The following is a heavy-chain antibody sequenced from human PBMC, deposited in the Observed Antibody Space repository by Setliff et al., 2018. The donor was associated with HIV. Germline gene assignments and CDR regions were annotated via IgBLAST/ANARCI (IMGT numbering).Heavy chain of an antibody. J-gene: IGHJ4*02. V-gene: IGHV3-74*01. D-gene: IGHD3-22*01. Sequence: PGGSLRLSCAASGFTFSSYWMHWVRQAPGKGLVWVFGMNTDGSSTRYADSVKRRFTISRDNSKSTLYLQMNSLRAEDTAVYYCAKDRGSGYYSPSDYWGQGTLVTVSS. CDR1: GFTFSSYW. CDR3: AKDRGSGYYSPSDY. CDR2: MNTDGSST.